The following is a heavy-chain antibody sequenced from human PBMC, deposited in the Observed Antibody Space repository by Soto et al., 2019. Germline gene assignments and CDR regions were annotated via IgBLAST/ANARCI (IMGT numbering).Heavy chain of an antibody. D-gene: IGHD6-13*01. CDR2: INPSGGST. V-gene: IGHV1-46*01. CDR3: AREEGHFGSYPGIAAAGKGAYYYHYGMDV. Sequence: VASVKVSCKASGYTFTSYYMHWVRQAPGQGLEWMGIINPSGGSTSYAQKFQGRVTMTRDTSTSTVYMELSSLRSEDTAVYYCAREEGHFGSYPGIAAAGKGAYYYHYGMDVWGQGTTVTVSS. CDR1: GYTFTSYY. J-gene: IGHJ6*02.